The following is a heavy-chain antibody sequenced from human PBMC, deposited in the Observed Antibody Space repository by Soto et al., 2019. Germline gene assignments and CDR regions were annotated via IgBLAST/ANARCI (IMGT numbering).Heavy chain of an antibody. CDR2: IDTSGTKI. V-gene: IGHV3-11*01. CDR3: ASHYDMWSGYLSPVDY. J-gene: IGHJ4*02. CDR1: GYTFSDYY. D-gene: IGHD3-3*01. Sequence: QVQLVESGGDLVKPGGSLRLSCAASGYTFSDYYMSWIRQAPGKGLEGISYIDTSGTKIYYADSVKGRFTITRDNAKNSLYLEMNSLRDEDTAVYYCASHYDMWSGYLSPVDYWCQGTLVTVSS.